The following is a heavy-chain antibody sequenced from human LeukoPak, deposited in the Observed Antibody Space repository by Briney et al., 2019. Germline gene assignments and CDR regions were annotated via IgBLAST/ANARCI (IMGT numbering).Heavy chain of an antibody. D-gene: IGHD3-3*01. Sequence: WASVKVSCKASGYTFTNYGISWVRQAPGQGLEWMGWISDYNGNTNYAQKLQGRVTMTTDTSTSTAYMELRSLRSDDTAVYYCATSLLEWLPFDYWGQGTLVTVSS. V-gene: IGHV1-18*01. CDR3: ATSLLEWLPFDY. CDR1: GYTFTNYG. CDR2: ISDYNGNT. J-gene: IGHJ4*02.